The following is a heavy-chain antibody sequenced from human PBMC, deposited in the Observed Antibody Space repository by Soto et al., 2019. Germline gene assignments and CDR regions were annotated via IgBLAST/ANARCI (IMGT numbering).Heavy chain of an antibody. CDR2: IHAGNGNT. Sequence: ASVKVSCKASGYTFSRSAIHWVRQAPGQGLEWMGWIHAGNGNTKYSQSFQGRVTISRDSSATTAYMELNRLRSEDTAVYYCARGVAFLDYWGQGTLVTVSS. V-gene: IGHV1-3*01. D-gene: IGHD2-15*01. CDR1: GYTFSRSA. J-gene: IGHJ4*02. CDR3: ARGVAFLDY.